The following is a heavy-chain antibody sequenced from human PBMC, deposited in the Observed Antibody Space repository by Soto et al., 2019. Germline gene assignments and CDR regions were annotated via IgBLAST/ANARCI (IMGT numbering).Heavy chain of an antibody. V-gene: IGHV4-34*01. CDR1: GGSFSGYY. CDR2: INHSGST. J-gene: IGHJ6*02. Sequence: SETLSLTCAVYGGSFSGYYWSWIRQPPGKGLEWIGEINHSGSTNYNPSLKSRVTISVDTSKNQFSLKLSSVTAADTAVYYCARGPPLRYFDWLIYYYGMDVWGQGTTVTVSS. CDR3: ARGPPLRYFDWLIYYYGMDV. D-gene: IGHD3-9*01.